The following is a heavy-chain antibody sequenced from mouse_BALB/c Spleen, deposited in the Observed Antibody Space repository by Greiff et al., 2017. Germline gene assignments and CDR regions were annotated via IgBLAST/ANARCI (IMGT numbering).Heavy chain of an antibody. CDR3: ARAYYRYEFAY. CDR1: GFTFSDYY. Sequence: EVQRVESGGGLVKPGGSLKLSCAASGFTFSDYYMYWVRQTPEKRLEWVATISDGGSYTYYPDSVKGRFTISRDNAKNNLYLQMSSLKSEDTAMYYCARAYYRYEFAYWGQGTLVTVSA. V-gene: IGHV5-4*02. D-gene: IGHD2-14*01. CDR2: ISDGGSYT. J-gene: IGHJ3*01.